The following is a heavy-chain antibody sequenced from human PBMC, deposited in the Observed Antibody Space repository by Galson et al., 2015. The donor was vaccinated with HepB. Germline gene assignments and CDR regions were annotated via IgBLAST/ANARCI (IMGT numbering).Heavy chain of an antibody. D-gene: IGHD6-13*01. V-gene: IGHV6-1*01. CDR2: TYYRSKWYN. CDR1: GDSVSSNSAA. CDR3: AREGSPEHIAAALDH. J-gene: IGHJ4*02. Sequence: CAISGDSVSSNSAAWNWIRQSPSRGLEWLGRTYYRSKWYNDYAVSVKSRITINPDTSKNQFPLQLNSVTPEDTAVYYCAREGSPEHIAAALDHWGQGTLVTVSS.